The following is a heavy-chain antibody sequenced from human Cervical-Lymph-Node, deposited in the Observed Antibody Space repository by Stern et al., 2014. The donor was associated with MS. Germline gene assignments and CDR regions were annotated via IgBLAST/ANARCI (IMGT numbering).Heavy chain of an antibody. CDR1: GYTFTSYG. V-gene: IGHV1-18*01. CDR3: ARGLLGSENAFDI. D-gene: IGHD2-15*01. CDR2: ISAYNGYT. J-gene: IGHJ3*02. Sequence: VQLLESGAEVKKPGASVKVSCKASGYTFTSYGISWVRQAPGQGLEWIGWISAYNGYTNYAQQLQVRVTMTTDTSTSTAYMELRSLRSDDTAVYYCARGLLGSENAFDIWCQGTMVTVSS.